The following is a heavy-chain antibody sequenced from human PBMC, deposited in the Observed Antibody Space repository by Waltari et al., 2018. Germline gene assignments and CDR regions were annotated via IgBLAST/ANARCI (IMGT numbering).Heavy chain of an antibody. Sequence: EVQLVESGGGLVQPGGSLRLSCAASGFTFSSYSMNWVRQAPGRGLVWVYYISSSSSTIYYADSVKGRFTISRDNAKNSLYLQMNSLRAEDTAVYYCAKAVAGTGYWGQGTLVTVSS. V-gene: IGHV3-48*01. D-gene: IGHD6-19*01. CDR1: GFTFSSYS. CDR2: ISSSSSTI. CDR3: AKAVAGTGY. J-gene: IGHJ4*02.